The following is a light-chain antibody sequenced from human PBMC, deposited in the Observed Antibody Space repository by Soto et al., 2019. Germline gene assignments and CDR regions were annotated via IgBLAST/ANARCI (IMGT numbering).Light chain of an antibody. CDR2: EIS. Sequence: DVVMTQSPLSLPVTLGQPASISCRSSQSLVHSDGHTYLNWFQQRPGQSPRRLLYEISNRDSGVPDRFSRSRSSPDFTLEIRRVEAEDGGIYYCMQATHWPLTFGGGNKVEIK. CDR3: MQATHWPLT. V-gene: IGKV2-30*02. J-gene: IGKJ4*01. CDR1: QSLVHSDGHTY.